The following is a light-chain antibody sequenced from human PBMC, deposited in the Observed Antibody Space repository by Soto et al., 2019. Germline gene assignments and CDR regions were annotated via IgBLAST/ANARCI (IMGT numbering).Light chain of an antibody. CDR1: QSISSW. CDR3: QQYNSYSRT. V-gene: IGKV1-5*03. Sequence: DIQMTQSPSTLSASVGDRVTITCRASQSISSWLAWYQQKPGKAPKLLIYKASILESGVPARFSGSGSGTEFILTISSLQPDDFATYYCQQYNSYSRTFGQGTKVEIK. J-gene: IGKJ1*01. CDR2: KAS.